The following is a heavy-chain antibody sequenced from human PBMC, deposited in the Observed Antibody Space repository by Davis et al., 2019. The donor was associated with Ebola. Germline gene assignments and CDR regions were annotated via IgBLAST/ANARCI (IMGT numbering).Heavy chain of an antibody. Sequence: GESLKISCAASGFPFTSYAMSWVRQAPGKGLEWVSAISGSGGSTYYADSVKGRFTISRDNSKNTLYLQMNSLRAEDTAVYYCAKELYYYGMDVWGKGTTVTVSS. V-gene: IGHV3-23*01. CDR1: GFPFTSYA. CDR3: AKELYYYGMDV. CDR2: ISGSGGST. J-gene: IGHJ6*04.